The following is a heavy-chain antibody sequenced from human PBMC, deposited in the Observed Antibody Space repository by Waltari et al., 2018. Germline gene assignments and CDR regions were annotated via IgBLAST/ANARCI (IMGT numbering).Heavy chain of an antibody. Sequence: EVQLLQSGTELKKPGTTVKISCQVSGYTFTDYYIHWVQQAPGKGPHWMGLVDPEESETIYAEKFQGRVTITADTSTDTAYMELSSLRSEDTAVYYCATALGDRSSASRAFDIWGLGTMITVSS. CDR3: ATALGDRSSASRAFDI. CDR1: GYTFTDYY. D-gene: IGHD3-10*01. V-gene: IGHV1-69-2*01. CDR2: VDPEESET. J-gene: IGHJ3*02.